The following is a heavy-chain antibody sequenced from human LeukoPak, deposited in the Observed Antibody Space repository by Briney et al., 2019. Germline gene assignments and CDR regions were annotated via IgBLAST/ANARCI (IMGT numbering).Heavy chain of an antibody. CDR3: ARNYRRYMDV. CDR1: GFTFDDYG. D-gene: IGHD1-7*01. V-gene: IGHV3-20*04. Sequence: VGSLRLSCAASGFTFDDYGMSWVRQAPGKGLGWVSGINWNGGSTGYADSVKGRFTISRDNAKNSLYLQMNSLRAEDTALYYCARNYRRYMDVWGKGTTVTVSS. CDR2: INWNGGST. J-gene: IGHJ6*03.